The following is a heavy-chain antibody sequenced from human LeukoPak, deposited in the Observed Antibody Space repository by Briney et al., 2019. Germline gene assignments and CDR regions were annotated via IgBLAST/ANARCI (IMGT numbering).Heavy chain of an antibody. CDR1: GGSISSGDYY. Sequence: SETLSLTCTVSGGSISSGDYYWSWIRQPPGKGLEWIGEINHSGSTNYNPSLKSRVTISVDTFKNQFSLKLSSVTAADTAVYYCAGVLQYFDWLGRFDYWGQGTLVTVSS. J-gene: IGHJ4*02. D-gene: IGHD3-9*01. CDR3: AGVLQYFDWLGRFDY. V-gene: IGHV4-39*07. CDR2: INHSGST.